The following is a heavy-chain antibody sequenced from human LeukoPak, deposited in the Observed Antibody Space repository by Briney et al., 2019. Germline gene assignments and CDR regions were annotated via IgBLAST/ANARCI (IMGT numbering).Heavy chain of an antibody. J-gene: IGHJ4*02. D-gene: IGHD2-15*01. Sequence: VASVKVSCKASGYTFTSYGISWVRQAPGQGLEWMGWISAYNGNTNYAQKLQGRVTMTTDTSTSTAYMELRSLRSDDTAVYYCAREAGDYCSGGSCYGDYWGQGTLVTVSS. CDR2: ISAYNGNT. CDR1: GYTFTSYG. V-gene: IGHV1-18*01. CDR3: AREAGDYCSGGSCYGDY.